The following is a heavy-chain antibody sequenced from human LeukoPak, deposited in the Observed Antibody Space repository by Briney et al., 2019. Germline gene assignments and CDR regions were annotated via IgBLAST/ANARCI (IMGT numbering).Heavy chain of an antibody. J-gene: IGHJ4*02. V-gene: IGHV4-30-4*08. CDR1: GGSISSGDYY. Sequence: SETLSLTCTVSGGSISSGDYYWSWIRQPPGKGLGWIGYIYYSGSTYYNPSLKSRVTISVDTSKNQFSLKLSSVTGADTAVYYCAREKSYYGSGPWGQGTLVTVSS. D-gene: IGHD3-10*01. CDR2: IYYSGST. CDR3: AREKSYYGSGP.